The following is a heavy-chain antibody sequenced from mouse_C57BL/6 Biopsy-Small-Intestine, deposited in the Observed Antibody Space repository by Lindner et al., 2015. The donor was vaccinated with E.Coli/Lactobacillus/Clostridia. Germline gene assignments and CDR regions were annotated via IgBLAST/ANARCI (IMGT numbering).Heavy chain of an antibody. Sequence: SVKVSCKASGYTFTSYDINWGATGPLDKGLEWMGWMNPNSGNRGLAQKFQGRVSLTRDTSISTAYMELSSLRSEDTAVYYCARVGPLRGDYFDWGQGTLVTVSS. V-gene: IGHV1S55*01. CDR3: ARVGPLRGDYFD. CDR1: GYTFTSYD. J-gene: IGHJ4*01. D-gene: IGHD2-13*01. CDR2: MNPNSGNR.